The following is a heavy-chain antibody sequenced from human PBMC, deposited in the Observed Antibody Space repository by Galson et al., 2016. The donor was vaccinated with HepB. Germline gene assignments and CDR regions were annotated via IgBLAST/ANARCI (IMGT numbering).Heavy chain of an antibody. CDR3: AGADYGGCLAY. CDR2: INGTGTIT. D-gene: IGHD4-23*01. V-gene: IGHV3-23*01. CDR1: GLSFSPYA. J-gene: IGHJ4*02. Sequence: SLRLSCAASGLSFSPYAVSWVRQAPGKGLEWVSAINGTGTITKYADSVKGRFTISRDNSKNTMYLQVNSLRAEDTAVYYCAGADYGGCLAYWGQGSLVTVSS.